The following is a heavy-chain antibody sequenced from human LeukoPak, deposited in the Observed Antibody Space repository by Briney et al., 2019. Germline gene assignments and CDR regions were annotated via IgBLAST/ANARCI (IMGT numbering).Heavy chain of an antibody. V-gene: IGHV4-39*07. CDR3: ARGNFGITIFGVVAGNWFDP. CDR2: IYYSGST. J-gene: IGHJ5*02. D-gene: IGHD3-3*01. Sequence: PSETLSLTCTVSGGSISSSSYYWGWIRQPPGKGLEWIGSIYYSGSTYYNPSLKSRVTISVDTSKNQFSLKLSSVTAADTAVYYCARGNFGITIFGVVAGNWFDPWGQGTLVTVSS. CDR1: GGSISSSSYY.